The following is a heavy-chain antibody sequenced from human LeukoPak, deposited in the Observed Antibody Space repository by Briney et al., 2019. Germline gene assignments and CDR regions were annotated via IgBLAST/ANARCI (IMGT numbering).Heavy chain of an antibody. V-gene: IGHV3-23*01. D-gene: IGHD6-19*01. CDR3: ASGYSSGLDAFDI. CDR2: ISGSGGST. Sequence: PGGSLRLSCAASGFTFSSYAMSWVRQAPGKGLEWVSAISGSGGSTYYADSVKGRFTISRDNSKNTLYLQMNSLRAEDTAVYYCASGYSSGLDAFDIWGQGTMVTVSS. J-gene: IGHJ3*02. CDR1: GFTFSSYA.